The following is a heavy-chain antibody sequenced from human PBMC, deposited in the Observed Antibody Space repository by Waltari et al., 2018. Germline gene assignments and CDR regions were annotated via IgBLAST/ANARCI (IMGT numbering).Heavy chain of an antibody. V-gene: IGHV3-7*01. J-gene: IGHJ6*02. Sequence: EMQLVESGGGLVQPGGSLRLSCAPSGFTLGSYWMSWVRQAPGRGLEWGANIKQDASEEYYEDSVKGRFTISKDNAKNSLSLQMNSLRAEDTAVYYCATGSTARGYYGMDVWGQGTTVTVSS. D-gene: IGHD3-10*01. CDR2: IKQDASEE. CDR1: GFTLGSYW. CDR3: ATGSTARGYYGMDV.